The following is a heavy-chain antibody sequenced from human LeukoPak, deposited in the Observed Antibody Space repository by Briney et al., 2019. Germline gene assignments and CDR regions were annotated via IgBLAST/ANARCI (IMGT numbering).Heavy chain of an antibody. CDR3: AKTGSRAQGGLDY. CDR1: GFTFSSYA. Sequence: GGSLRLSCAASGFTFSSYATNWVRQAPGKGLEWVSGISGSGSGSNTYYADSVKGRFTISRDNSKNTLYLQLNSLRAEDMAVYYCAKTGSRAQGGLDYWGQGTLVTVSS. V-gene: IGHV3-23*01. CDR2: ISGSGSGSNT. D-gene: IGHD3-10*01. J-gene: IGHJ4*02.